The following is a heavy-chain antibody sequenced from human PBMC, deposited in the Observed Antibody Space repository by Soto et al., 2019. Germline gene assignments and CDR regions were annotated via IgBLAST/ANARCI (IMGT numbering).Heavy chain of an antibody. CDR1: GYTFTSSG. CDR3: ARDEGGYGIFDD. V-gene: IGHV1-18*04. D-gene: IGHD5-12*01. J-gene: IGHJ4*02. CDR2: ISGHNGVT. Sequence: QVQLVQSGPEVKKPEASVKLSCKTSGYTFTSSGISWVRQAPGQGPEWMGWISGHNGVTSGARNFQDRVTLTIAPSTTTAYMEVRSLSFADTPIYYCARDEGGYGIFDDWGQGTLVPVS.